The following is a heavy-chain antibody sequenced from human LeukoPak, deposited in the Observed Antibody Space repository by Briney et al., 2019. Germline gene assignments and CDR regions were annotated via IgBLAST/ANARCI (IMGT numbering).Heavy chain of an antibody. Sequence: PGGSLRLSCTASGFTFSNVWMSWVRQAPGKGLEWVGRIISNSGGGTTDYAAPVKGRFTISRDDSTNMVYLQMNGLKIEDTAVYYCASHTAQWLLGYWGQGTLVTVSS. CDR3: ASHTAQWLLGY. CDR1: GFTFSNVW. J-gene: IGHJ4*02. D-gene: IGHD6-19*01. V-gene: IGHV3-15*01. CDR2: IISNSGGGTT.